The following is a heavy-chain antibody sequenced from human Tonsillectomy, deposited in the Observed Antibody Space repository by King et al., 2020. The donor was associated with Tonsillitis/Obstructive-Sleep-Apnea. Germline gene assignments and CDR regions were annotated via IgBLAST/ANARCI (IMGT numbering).Heavy chain of an antibody. Sequence: VQLVESGGGVVQPGRSLRLSCAASGFTFNNYGMHWVRQAPGRGLEWVALIWYDGSKKYYADSVKGRFTISRDNSKSTLYLQMNSLRAEDSALYYCASGSANWNPSDVFDIWGQGTVVTVSS. J-gene: IGHJ3*02. CDR1: GFTFNNYG. V-gene: IGHV3-33*01. D-gene: IGHD1-1*01. CDR2: IWYDGSKK. CDR3: ASGSANWNPSDVFDI.